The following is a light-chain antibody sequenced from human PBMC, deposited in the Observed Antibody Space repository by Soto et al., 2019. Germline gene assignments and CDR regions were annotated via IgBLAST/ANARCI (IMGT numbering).Light chain of an antibody. CDR2: DTS. Sequence: EIVLTQSQSTLSVSPGERATLSCRASESVGTYLAWYQHKPGQTPRLLIYDTSTRATGDPTRFSGSRSGAEFTLTINSLQSEDFAVDYCQPYNNWPLTFGGGTKVDIK. J-gene: IGKJ4*01. CDR1: ESVGTY. V-gene: IGKV3-15*01. CDR3: QPYNNWPLT.